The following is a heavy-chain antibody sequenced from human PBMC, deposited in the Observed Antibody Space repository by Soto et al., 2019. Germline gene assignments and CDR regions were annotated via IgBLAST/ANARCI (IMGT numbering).Heavy chain of an antibody. CDR3: AGATNWFDP. Sequence: QVQLQESGPGLVKPSQTLSLTCTVSGGSISRGGYYWSWIRQHPGKGLEWIGYIYYSGSNYYNTSLTSRVTISVDKYTDPVSLMLSSVTAADTAVYYCAGATNWFDPWGQGTLVNVSS. CDR2: IYYSGSN. CDR1: GGSISRGGYY. J-gene: IGHJ5*02. V-gene: IGHV4-31*03.